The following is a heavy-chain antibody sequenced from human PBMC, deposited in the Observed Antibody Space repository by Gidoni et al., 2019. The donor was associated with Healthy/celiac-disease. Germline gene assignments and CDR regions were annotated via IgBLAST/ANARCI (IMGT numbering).Heavy chain of an antibody. CDR2: IDWDDDK. CDR1: GFSLSTSGMC. J-gene: IGHJ4*02. D-gene: IGHD5-12*01. V-gene: IGHV2-70*15. CDR3: ARTPSAEYSGYDWAFDY. Sequence: QVTLRESGPALVKPTQTLTLTCTFSGFSLSTSGMCVSWIRQPPGKALEWLARIDWDDDKYYSTSLKTRLTISKDTAKNQVVLTMTNMDPVDTATYYCARTPSAEYSGYDWAFDYWGQGTLVTVSS.